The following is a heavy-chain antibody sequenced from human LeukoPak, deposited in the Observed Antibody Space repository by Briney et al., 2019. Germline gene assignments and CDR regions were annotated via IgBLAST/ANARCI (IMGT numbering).Heavy chain of an antibody. CDR3: AKAARG. D-gene: IGHD3-10*01. Sequence: GGSLRLSCAASGFTFSSYGMHWVRQAPGKGLEWVAVISYDGSNKYYADSVKGRFTISRDNSKNTLYLQMNSLRAEDTAVYYCAKAARGWGQGTLVTVSS. V-gene: IGHV3-30*18. CDR2: ISYDGSNK. CDR1: GFTFSSYG. J-gene: IGHJ4*02.